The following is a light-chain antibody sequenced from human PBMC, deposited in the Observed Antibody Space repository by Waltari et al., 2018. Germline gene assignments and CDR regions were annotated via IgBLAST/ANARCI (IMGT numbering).Light chain of an antibody. V-gene: IGKV1-5*03. CDR2: KAS. CDR1: QSSSTG. Sequence: DIQMTQSPSTLSAFVGDRVTITCRASQSSSTGLAWYQQKPGKAPKLLIYKASRLESGVPSRFSGSGSGTEFTLTISSLQPDDFATYYCQQNNVFPWTFGQGTKVEIK. J-gene: IGKJ1*01. CDR3: QQNNVFPWT.